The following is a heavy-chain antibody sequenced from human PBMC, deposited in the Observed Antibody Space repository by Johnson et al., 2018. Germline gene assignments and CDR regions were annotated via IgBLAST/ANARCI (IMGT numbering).Heavy chain of an antibody. CDR2: ISKDGSNK. J-gene: IGHJ6*03. CDR1: GFTFTNYG. Sequence: VQLQESGGGVVQPGRSMRLSCVVPGFTFTNYGLHWVRQAPGKGLEWVAGISKDGSNKYYADSVKGRFTISRDNSKSTLFLQMNSLKREDTAVYYCAKGDYSQADYMEVWGKGTAVTVSS. CDR3: AKGDYSQADYMEV. D-gene: IGHD4-11*01. V-gene: IGHV3-30*18.